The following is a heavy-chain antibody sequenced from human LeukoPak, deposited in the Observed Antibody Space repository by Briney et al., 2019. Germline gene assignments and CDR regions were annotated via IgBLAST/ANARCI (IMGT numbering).Heavy chain of an antibody. D-gene: IGHD2-2*01. Sequence: HAGGSLRLSCTASGFTFSSYAMDWVRQAPGKGLEWVAVISYDGSNKYYAHSVKGRFTISRDNSKDTLYLQMNSLRAEDTAVYYCARVDCSSTTCTYYYYGLDVWGRGTTVTVSS. CDR3: ARVDCSSTTCTYYYYGLDV. J-gene: IGHJ6*02. CDR1: GFTFSSYA. CDR2: ISYDGSNK. V-gene: IGHV3-30-3*01.